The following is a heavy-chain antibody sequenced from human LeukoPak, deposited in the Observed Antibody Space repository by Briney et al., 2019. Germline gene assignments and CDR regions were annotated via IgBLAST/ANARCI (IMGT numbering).Heavy chain of an antibody. V-gene: IGHV1-18*04. CDR1: GYTFTGYY. CDR3: ARDLYATGMDV. D-gene: IGHD5-24*01. Sequence: ASVKVSCKASGYTFTGYYMHWVRQAPGQGLEWMGWISAYNGNTNYAQKLQGRVTMTTDTSTSTAYMELRSLRSDDTAVYYCARDLYATGMDVWGQGTTVTVSS. J-gene: IGHJ6*02. CDR2: ISAYNGNT.